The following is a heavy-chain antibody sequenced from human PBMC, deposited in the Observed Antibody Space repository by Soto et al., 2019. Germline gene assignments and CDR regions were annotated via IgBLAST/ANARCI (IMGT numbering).Heavy chain of an antibody. Sequence: SETLSLTCTVSGGSISSSSYYWGWIRQPPGKGLEWIGSIYYSGSTYYNPSLKSRVTISVDTSKNQFSLKLSSVTAADTAVYYCARHVYSGYDLIYYYMDVWGKGTTVTVSS. CDR3: ARHVYSGYDLIYYYMDV. J-gene: IGHJ6*03. CDR2: IYYSGST. D-gene: IGHD5-12*01. V-gene: IGHV4-39*01. CDR1: GGSISSSSYY.